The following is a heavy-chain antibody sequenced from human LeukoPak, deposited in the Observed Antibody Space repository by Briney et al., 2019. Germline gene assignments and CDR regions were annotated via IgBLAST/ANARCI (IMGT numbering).Heavy chain of an antibody. CDR2: INHSGST. CDR3: ARRRNIAAAFGFDP. Sequence: SETLSLTCAVYGGSFSGYYWSWIRQPPGKGLEWIGEINHSGSTNYNPSLKSRVTISVDTSKNQFSLKLSSVTAADTAVYYCARRRNIAAAFGFDPWGQGTLVTVSS. J-gene: IGHJ5*02. CDR1: GGSFSGYY. D-gene: IGHD6-13*01. V-gene: IGHV4-34*01.